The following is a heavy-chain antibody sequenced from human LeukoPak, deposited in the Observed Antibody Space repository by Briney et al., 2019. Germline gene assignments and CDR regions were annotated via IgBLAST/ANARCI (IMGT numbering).Heavy chain of an antibody. V-gene: IGHV3-21*01. CDR3: ASGGLWSGYHYYFDY. CDR2: ISSSSSYI. D-gene: IGHD3-3*01. Sequence: GGSLRLSCAASGFTFSSYAMSWVRQAPGKGLEWVSSISSSSSYIYYADSVKGRFTISRDNAKNSLYLQMNSLRAEDTAVYYCASGGLWSGYHYYFDYWGQGTLVTVSS. J-gene: IGHJ4*02. CDR1: GFTFSSYA.